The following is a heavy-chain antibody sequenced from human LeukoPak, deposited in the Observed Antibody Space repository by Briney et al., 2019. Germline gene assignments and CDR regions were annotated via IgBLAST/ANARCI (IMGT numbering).Heavy chain of an antibody. CDR2: INSDGFSI. CDR3: AKEDSSGYYAFDI. CDR1: GFTFSAYW. Sequence: PGGSLRLSCAASGFTFSAYWMHWVRQAPGKGLVWVSRINSDGFSIAYADSVKGRFTISRDNAKNTLYLHMNSLRAEDTAVYYCAKEDSSGYYAFDIWGQGTMVTVS. D-gene: IGHD3-22*01. V-gene: IGHV3-74*01. J-gene: IGHJ3*02.